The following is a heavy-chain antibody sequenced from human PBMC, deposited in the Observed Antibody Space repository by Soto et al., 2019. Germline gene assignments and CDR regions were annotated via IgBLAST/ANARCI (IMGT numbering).Heavy chain of an antibody. D-gene: IGHD4-17*01. CDR3: ARGMTTVTTLDY. CDR2: IYHSGST. V-gene: IGHV4-30-2*01. Sequence: PSETHSHTSAFSGFNIISGGYSWSWIRQPPGKGLEWIGYIYHSGSTYYNPSLKSRVTISLDRSKKQFSLKLSSVTAAETAVYYCARGMTTVTTLDYWGQGTLVTVSS. CDR1: GFNIISGGYS. J-gene: IGHJ4*02.